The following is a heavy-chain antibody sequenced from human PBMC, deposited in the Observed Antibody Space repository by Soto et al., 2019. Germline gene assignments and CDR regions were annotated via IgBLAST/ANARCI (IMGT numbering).Heavy chain of an antibody. CDR1: GFSLSTTGVG. CDR2: IYWDDDK. J-gene: IGHJ4*02. D-gene: IGHD2-2*01. CDR3: AFLGYVSFYFDY. V-gene: IGHV2-5*02. Sequence: QITLKASGPTLVKPTQTLTLTCTFSGFSLSTTGVGVGWIRPPPGKTLEWLALIYWDDDKRYSPSLKTRLTITKATANNHVVLTMTNMDPVDTATYCCAFLGYVSFYFDYWGQGTLVTVSS.